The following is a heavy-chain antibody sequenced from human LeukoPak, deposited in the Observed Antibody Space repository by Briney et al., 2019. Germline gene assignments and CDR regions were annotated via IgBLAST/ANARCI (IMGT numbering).Heavy chain of an antibody. V-gene: IGHV5-51*01. J-gene: IGHJ4*02. CDR2: IYPGDSDT. CDR3: ARSGSYDYYFDY. D-gene: IGHD1-26*01. Sequence: GESLQISCKASGYTFSSYWIGWVRQMPGKGLEWMGIIYPGDSDTRYSPSFQGQVTITSDKSITTAYLQWSSLKASDTAMYYCARSGSYDYYFDYWGQGTLVTVSS. CDR1: GYTFSSYW.